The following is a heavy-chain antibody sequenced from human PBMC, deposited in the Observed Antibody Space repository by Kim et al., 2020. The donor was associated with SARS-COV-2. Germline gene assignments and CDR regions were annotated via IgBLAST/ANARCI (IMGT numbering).Heavy chain of an antibody. J-gene: IGHJ4*02. V-gene: IGHV4-39*01. CDR1: GGSISSSSYY. Sequence: SETLSLTCTVSGGSISSSSYYWGWIRQPPGKGLEWIGSIYYSGSTYYNPSLKSRVTISVDTSKNQFSLKLSSVTAADTAVYYCARQAAYGDYGGGFDYWGQGTLVTVSS. CDR2: IYYSGST. D-gene: IGHD4-17*01. CDR3: ARQAAYGDYGGGFDY.